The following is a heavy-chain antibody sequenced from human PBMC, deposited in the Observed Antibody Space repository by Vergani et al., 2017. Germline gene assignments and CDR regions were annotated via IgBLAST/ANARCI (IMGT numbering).Heavy chain of an antibody. J-gene: IGHJ3*02. CDR1: GFTFSSYA. CDR2: ISYDGSNK. V-gene: IGHV3-30-3*01. Sequence: QVQLVESGGGVVQPGRSLRLSCAASGFTFSSYAMHWVRQAPGKGLKWVAVISYDGSNKYYADSVKGRFTISRDNSKNTLYLQMNSLRAEDTAVYYCAREAVVVPAAPATGGAFDIWGQGTMVTVSS. D-gene: IGHD2-2*01. CDR3: AREAVVVPAAPATGGAFDI.